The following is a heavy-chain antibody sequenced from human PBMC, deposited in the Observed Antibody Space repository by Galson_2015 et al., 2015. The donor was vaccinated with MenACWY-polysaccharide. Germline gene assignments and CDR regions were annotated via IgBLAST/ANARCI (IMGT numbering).Heavy chain of an antibody. D-gene: IGHD4-17*01. CDR2: IYYSGST. V-gene: IGHV4-59*01. J-gene: IGHJ3*02. CDR3: ARERIRDGDYDAFDI. CDR1: GGSISSYY. Sequence: SETLSLTCTVSGGSISSYYWSWIRQPPGKGLEWIGYIYYSGSTNYNPSLKSRVTISVDTSKNQFSLKLSSVTAADTAVYYCARERIRDGDYDAFDIWGQGTMVTVSS.